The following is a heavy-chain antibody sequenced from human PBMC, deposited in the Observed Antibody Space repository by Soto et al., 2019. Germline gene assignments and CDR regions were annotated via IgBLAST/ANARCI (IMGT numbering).Heavy chain of an antibody. V-gene: IGHV4-61*01. J-gene: IGHJ4*02. D-gene: IGHD5-18*01. CDR3: ARDPRYSYGSGFDY. CDR2: IYYSGST. CDR1: GGSVSSGSYY. Sequence: QVQLQESGPGLVKPSETLSLTCTVSGGSVSSGSYYWSWIRQPPGKGLEWIGYIYYSGSTNYNPSLKSRVTISVDTSKNQFSLKLSSVTAADTAVNYCARDPRYSYGSGFDYWGQGTLVTVSS.